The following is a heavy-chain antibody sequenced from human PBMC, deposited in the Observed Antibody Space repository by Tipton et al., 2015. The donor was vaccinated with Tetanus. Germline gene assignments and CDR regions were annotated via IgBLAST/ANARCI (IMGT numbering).Heavy chain of an antibody. CDR3: ARLGRNSLGAFDV. V-gene: IGHV3-7*03. J-gene: IGHJ3*01. D-gene: IGHD7-27*01. CDR2: IQNDGGET. CDR1: GSTFREYW. Sequence: RLSCAASGSTFREYWMSWVRQAPGKGLEWVANIQNDGGETYHLESVRGRFTISRDNGKNSVYLQMNSLRPEDTAVYYCARLGRNSLGAFDVWGQGTLVSVSS.